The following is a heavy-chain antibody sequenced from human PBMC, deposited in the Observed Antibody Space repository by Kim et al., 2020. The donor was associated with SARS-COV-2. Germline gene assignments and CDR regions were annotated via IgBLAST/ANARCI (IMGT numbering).Heavy chain of an antibody. J-gene: IGHJ4*02. CDR3: AKGDSGYGLNYFDY. D-gene: IGHD5-12*01. V-gene: IGHV3-9*01. Sequence: ADSVKGRCTISRDNAKNSLYLQVSSLRAEDTHWYYCAKGDSGYGLNYFDYWGQATLITVSS.